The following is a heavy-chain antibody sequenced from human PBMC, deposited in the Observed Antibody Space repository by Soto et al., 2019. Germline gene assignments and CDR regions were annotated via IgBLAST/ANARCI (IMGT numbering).Heavy chain of an antibody. Sequence: VQLVESGGGVVQPGRSLRLSCAASGFTFSDYAMHWVRQAPGQGLEWVAVVSHDGRNTHYADSVKGRFTISRDSSKKTVSLEMTSLRAEDTAVYYCAKGGRQWLVTSDFNYWGQGALVTVSS. CDR1: GFTFSDYA. V-gene: IGHV3-30*18. J-gene: IGHJ4*02. CDR2: VSHDGRNT. D-gene: IGHD6-19*01. CDR3: AKGGRQWLVTSDFNY.